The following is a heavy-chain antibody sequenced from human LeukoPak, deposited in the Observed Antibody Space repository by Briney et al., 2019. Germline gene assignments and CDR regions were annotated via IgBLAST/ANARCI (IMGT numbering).Heavy chain of an antibody. V-gene: IGHV1-2*04. J-gene: IGHJ3*02. D-gene: IGHD6-19*01. Sequence: ASVKVSCKASGYTFTGYYMHWVRQAPGQGLEWMGWINPNSGGTNYAQKFQGWVTMTRDTSISTAYMELSRLRSDDTAVYYCARDRTGYSSGFDAFDIWGQGTMVTVSS. CDR2: INPNSGGT. CDR3: ARDRTGYSSGFDAFDI. CDR1: GYTFTGYY.